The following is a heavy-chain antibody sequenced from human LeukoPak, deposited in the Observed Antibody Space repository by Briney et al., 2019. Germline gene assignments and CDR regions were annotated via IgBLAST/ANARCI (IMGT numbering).Heavy chain of an antibody. CDR3: ARDSVGVPTDLDH. Sequence: GGSLRLSCAASGFTFTSYSMNWVRQAPGKGLEWVSTISGGGGSTYYADSVKGRFTISRDNSKNTLYLQVNSLRAEDTAVYYCARDSVGVPTDLDHWGRGTQVTVSS. CDR2: ISGGGGST. J-gene: IGHJ4*02. CDR1: GFTFTSYS. V-gene: IGHV3-23*01. D-gene: IGHD1-26*01.